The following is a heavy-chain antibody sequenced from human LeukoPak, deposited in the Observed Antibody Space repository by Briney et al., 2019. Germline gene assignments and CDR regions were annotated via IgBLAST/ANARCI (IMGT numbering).Heavy chain of an antibody. CDR1: GGSISSSSYY. V-gene: IGHV4-39*07. J-gene: IGHJ4*02. CDR2: IYYSGST. Sequence: SETLSLTCTVSGGSISSSSYYWGWIRQPPGKGLEWIGSIYYSGSTYYNPSLKSRVTISADTSKNQFSLKLSSVTAADTAVYYCARSGKYYDAIDYWGQGTLVTVSS. CDR3: ARSGKYYDAIDY. D-gene: IGHD3-3*01.